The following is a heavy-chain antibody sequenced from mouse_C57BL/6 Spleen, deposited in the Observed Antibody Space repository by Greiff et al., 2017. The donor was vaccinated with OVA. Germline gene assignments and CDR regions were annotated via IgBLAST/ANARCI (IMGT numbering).Heavy chain of an antibody. CDR3: ARNGELLRFAY. CDR2: IWSGGST. CDR1: GFSLTSYG. D-gene: IGHD1-1*01. V-gene: IGHV2-2*01. J-gene: IGHJ3*01. Sequence: QVQLQQSGPGLVQPSQSLSITCTVSGFSLTSYGVHWVRQSPGKGLEWLGVIWSGGSTDYTAAFISRLSISKDNSKSQVFFKMNSLQADDAAIYYCARNGELLRFAYWGQGTLVTVSA.